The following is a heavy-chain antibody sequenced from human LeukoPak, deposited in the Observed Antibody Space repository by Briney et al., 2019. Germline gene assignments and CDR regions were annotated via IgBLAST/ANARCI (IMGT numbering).Heavy chain of an antibody. J-gene: IGHJ4*02. V-gene: IGHV1-18*01. Sequence: EASVTVSFKASGGTFISYAISWVRQAPGQGLEWMGWISAYNGNTNYAQKLQGRVTMTTDTSTSTAYMELRSLRSDDTAVYYCARDRRTVGATTPIGYWGQGTLVTVSS. D-gene: IGHD1-26*01. CDR3: ARDRRTVGATTPIGY. CDR1: GGTFISYA. CDR2: ISAYNGNT.